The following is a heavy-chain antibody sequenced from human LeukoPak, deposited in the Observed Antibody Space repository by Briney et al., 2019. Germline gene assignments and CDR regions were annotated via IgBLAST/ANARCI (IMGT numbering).Heavy chain of an antibody. Sequence: GGSLRLSCAVSGFTLNEHAVSWVRQAPGKGLEWVSAIIDVGDTYYADSVKGRFTIYRDYSRNTLYLQMNSLRAEDTAVYYCARNAWKSSDSGRGRMDVWGQGTSVTVSS. D-gene: IGHD3-10*01. CDR3: ARNAWKSSDSGRGRMDV. CDR2: IIDVGDT. J-gene: IGHJ6*02. V-gene: IGHV3-23*01. CDR1: GFTLNEHA.